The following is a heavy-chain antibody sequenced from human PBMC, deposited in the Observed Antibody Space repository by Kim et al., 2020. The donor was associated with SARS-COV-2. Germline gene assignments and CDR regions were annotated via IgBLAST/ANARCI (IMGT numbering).Heavy chain of an antibody. CDR1: GFSFSSYC. V-gene: IGHV3-30*18. Sequence: GGSLRLSCAASGFSFSSYCMHWVRQAPGKGLEWVADISYDGSNKYYVDSVKGRFTISRDNSKNTLYLQMNSLRLEDTAVYYCAKDQCIVIGPPTFFGMDVWGQGTIVTVSS. J-gene: IGHJ6*02. CDR3: AKDQCIVIGPPTFFGMDV. D-gene: IGHD2-2*01. CDR2: ISYDGSNK.